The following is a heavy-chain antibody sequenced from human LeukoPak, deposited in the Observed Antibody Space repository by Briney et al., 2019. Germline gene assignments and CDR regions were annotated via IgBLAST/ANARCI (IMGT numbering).Heavy chain of an antibody. D-gene: IGHD2-21*02. CDR1: GFTFSSYA. CDR3: AKDLSTYCGGDCSPPNWFAP. V-gene: IGHV3-23*01. Sequence: GGALRLSWAASGFTFSSYAMSWVRQAPGKGLEWVSAIIGSGGSTYYADSVNGRFTHTRDNSKNTLYLKMNSLSDEDTAVHYCAKDLSTYCGGDCSPPNWFAPWGQGTLVTVSS. J-gene: IGHJ5*02. CDR2: IIGSGGST.